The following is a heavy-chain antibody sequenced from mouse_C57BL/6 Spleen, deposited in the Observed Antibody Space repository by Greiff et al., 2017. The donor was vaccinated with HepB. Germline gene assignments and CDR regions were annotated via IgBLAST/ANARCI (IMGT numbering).Heavy chain of an antibody. J-gene: IGHJ2*01. CDR3: TRRGAYYSNYVYYFDY. CDR2: IDPETGGT. V-gene: IGHV1-15*01. Sequence: QVQLQQSGAELVRPGASVTLSRKASGYTFTDYEMHWVKQTPVHGLEWIGAIDPETGGTAYNQKFKGKAILTADKSSSTAYMELRSLTSEDSAVYYCTRRGAYYSNYVYYFDYWGQGTTLTVSS. CDR1: GYTFTDYE. D-gene: IGHD2-5*01.